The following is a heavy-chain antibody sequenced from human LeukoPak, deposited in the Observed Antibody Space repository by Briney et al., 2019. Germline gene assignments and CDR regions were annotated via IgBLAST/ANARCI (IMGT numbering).Heavy chain of an antibody. CDR1: GGSISSGDHY. CDR2: ITLYSDTT. J-gene: IGHJ4*02. Sequence: SETLSLTCSVSGGSISSGDHYWTWIRQPPGGGLEWMGFITLYSDTTSYNPSLKSRLMISIDTSKNQFSLTLTSVTAADTAVYYCTREDRPYCPFAYWGQGVLVTVSS. CDR3: TREDRPYCPFAY. V-gene: IGHV4-30-4*01. D-gene: IGHD1-26*01.